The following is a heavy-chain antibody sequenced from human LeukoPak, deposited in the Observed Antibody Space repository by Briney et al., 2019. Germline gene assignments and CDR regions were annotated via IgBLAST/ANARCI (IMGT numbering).Heavy chain of an antibody. Sequence: GGSLRLSCAVSGFSFSSYWMSWVRQAPGKGLEWVANIKQDGSEKYSVDSVKGRFTISRDNGKNSLYLQMNSLRAEDAAVYYCARVIVGSSSWYDYWGQGTLVTVSS. V-gene: IGHV3-7*01. CDR1: GFSFSSYW. D-gene: IGHD6-13*01. J-gene: IGHJ4*02. CDR3: ARVIVGSSSWYDY. CDR2: IKQDGSEK.